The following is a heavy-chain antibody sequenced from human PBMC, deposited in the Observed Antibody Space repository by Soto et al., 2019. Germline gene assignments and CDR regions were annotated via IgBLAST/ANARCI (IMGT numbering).Heavy chain of an antibody. D-gene: IGHD6-19*01. CDR3: ASGLLSGMWYAAY. Sequence: PGGSLRLSCETSGFTFSNCVMTWFRQAPGKGLEWVSVITKSGDTDYADSVKGRFTISRDNSKNTVYLQMNSLRAEDTAVYYCASGLLSGMWYAAYWGQGTLVIVSS. J-gene: IGHJ4*02. CDR1: GFTFSNCV. V-gene: IGHV3-23*01. CDR2: ITKSGDT.